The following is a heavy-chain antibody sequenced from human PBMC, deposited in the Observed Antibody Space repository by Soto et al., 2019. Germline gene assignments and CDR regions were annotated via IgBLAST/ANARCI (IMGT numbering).Heavy chain of an antibody. D-gene: IGHD3-3*01. V-gene: IGHV4-39*01. CDR2: IYYSGST. CDR1: GGSISSSSYY. Sequence: SETLSLTCTVSGGSISSSSYYWGWIRQPPGKGLEWIGSIYYSGSTYYNPSLKSRVTISVDTSKNQFSLKLSSVTAADTAVYYCARRIVVVTIFGGVIESDDAFDIWGQGTMVTVSS. J-gene: IGHJ3*02. CDR3: ARRIVVVTIFGGVIESDDAFDI.